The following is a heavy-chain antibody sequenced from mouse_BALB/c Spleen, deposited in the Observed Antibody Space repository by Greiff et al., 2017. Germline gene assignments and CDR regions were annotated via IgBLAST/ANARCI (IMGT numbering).Heavy chain of an antibody. CDR1: GFSLTSYG. CDR3: ARGYRWFAY. CDR2: IWAGGST. D-gene: IGHD2-2*01. V-gene: IGHV2-9*02. Sequence: QVQLKESGPGLVAPSQSLSITCTVSGFSLTSYGVHWVRQPPGKGLEWLGVIWAGGSTNYNSALMSRLSISKDNSKSQVFLKMNSLQTDDTAMYYCARGYRWFAYWGQGTLVTVSA. J-gene: IGHJ3*01.